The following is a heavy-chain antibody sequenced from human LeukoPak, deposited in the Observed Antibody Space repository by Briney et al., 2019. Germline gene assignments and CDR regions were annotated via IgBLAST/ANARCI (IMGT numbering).Heavy chain of an antibody. D-gene: IGHD1-20*01. Sequence: GGSLRLSCAASGFTFSSYAMSWVRQAPGKGLEWVSAISGSGGSTYYADSVKGRFTISRDNSKNTLYLQMSSLRAEDTAVYHCAKYLLLTGKDYWGQGTLVTVSS. CDR2: ISGSGGST. CDR3: AKYLLLTGKDY. CDR1: GFTFSSYA. J-gene: IGHJ4*02. V-gene: IGHV3-23*01.